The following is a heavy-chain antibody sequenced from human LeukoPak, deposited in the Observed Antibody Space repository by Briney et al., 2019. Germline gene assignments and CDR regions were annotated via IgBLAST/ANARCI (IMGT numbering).Heavy chain of an antibody. Sequence: SETLSLTCTVSGGSISSHYWSWIRQPPGKGLEWIGYIYYSGSTNYNPSLKSQVTISVDTSKNQFSLKLSSVTAADTAVYYCARETLPYYGSGSYYQYYFDYWGQGTLVTVSS. V-gene: IGHV4-59*11. CDR3: ARETLPYYGSGSYYQYYFDY. CDR1: GGSISSHY. J-gene: IGHJ4*02. D-gene: IGHD3-10*01. CDR2: IYYSGST.